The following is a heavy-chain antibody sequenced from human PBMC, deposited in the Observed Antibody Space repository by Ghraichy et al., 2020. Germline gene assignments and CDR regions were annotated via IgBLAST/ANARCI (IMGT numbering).Heavy chain of an antibody. J-gene: IGHJ6*02. V-gene: IGHV4-4*02. CDR1: GASISSDKW. CDR2: IWHIGTT. Sequence: SETLSLTCSVSGASISSDKWWSWVRQAPGKGLEWIGEIWHIGTTHYNPSLKSRLTISLGTSKNQFYLNLSSVTAADTATYYCARGYDFSYYGMDVWGQGTTVTVSS. D-gene: IGHD3/OR15-3a*01. CDR3: ARGYDFSYYGMDV.